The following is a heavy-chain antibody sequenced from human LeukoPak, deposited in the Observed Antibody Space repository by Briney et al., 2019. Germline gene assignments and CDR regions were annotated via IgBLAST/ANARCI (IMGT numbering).Heavy chain of an antibody. D-gene: IGHD5-12*01. V-gene: IGHV3-30*04. CDR3: AKDIVATMGFDY. CDR2: ISFDGSDK. J-gene: IGHJ4*02. Sequence: PGRSLRLSCAASGFTFSSYAMHWVRQAPGKGLEWVAVISFDGSDKYYADSVKGRFTISRDNSKNTLYLQMNSLRAEDTAVHYCAKDIVATMGFDYWGQGTLVTVSS. CDR1: GFTFSSYA.